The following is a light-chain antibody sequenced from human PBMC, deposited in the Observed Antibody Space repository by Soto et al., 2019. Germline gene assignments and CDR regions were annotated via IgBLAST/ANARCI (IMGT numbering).Light chain of an antibody. CDR2: GNN. J-gene: IGLJ3*02. CDR1: SSNIGAGYD. V-gene: IGLV1-40*01. Sequence: QSVLTQPPSVSGAPGQRVTISCTGSSSNIGAGYDVHWYQHLPGTAPKLLIYGNNNWPSVVPDRFSGSTSGTSASLAITGLQAEDEADYYCQSYDTNLSAWVFGGGTKLTVL. CDR3: QSYDTNLSAWV.